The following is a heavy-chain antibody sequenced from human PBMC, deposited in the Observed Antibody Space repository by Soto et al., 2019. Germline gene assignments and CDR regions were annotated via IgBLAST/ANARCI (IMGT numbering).Heavy chain of an antibody. CDR1: GFTFSSYG. J-gene: IGHJ6*02. CDR2: ISYDGSNK. D-gene: IGHD6-19*01. V-gene: IGHV3-30*18. Sequence: QVQLVESGGGVVQPGRSLRLSCAASGFTFSSYGMHWVRQAPGKGLEWVAVISYDGSNKYYADSVKGRFTISSDNSKNTLYLQMNSLRAEDTAVYYCAKETEQWLFGYYYGMDVWGQGTTVTVSS. CDR3: AKETEQWLFGYYYGMDV.